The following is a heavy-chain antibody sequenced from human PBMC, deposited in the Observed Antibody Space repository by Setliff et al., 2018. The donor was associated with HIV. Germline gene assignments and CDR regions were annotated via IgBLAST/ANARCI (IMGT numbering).Heavy chain of an antibody. CDR2: IYYSGTT. Sequence: SETLSLTCTVSGGSISSDAYYWGWIRQPPGKGLEWIGTIYYSGTTYYNPSLMSRVTISIDTAKSQFSLRLNSVTATDTALYYCARGRFHRLHRPYSGSGSLGIQYFDYWGQGTLVTVSS. CDR3: ARGRFHRLHRPYSGSGSLGIQYFDY. V-gene: IGHV4-39*01. J-gene: IGHJ4*02. D-gene: IGHD3-10*01. CDR1: GGSISSDAYY.